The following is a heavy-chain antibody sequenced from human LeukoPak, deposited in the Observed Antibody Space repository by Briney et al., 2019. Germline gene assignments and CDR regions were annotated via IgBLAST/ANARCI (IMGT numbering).Heavy chain of an antibody. CDR1: GGSFSGYY. D-gene: IGHD3-3*01. V-gene: IGHV4-34*01. CDR3: ARGVYGFWSGYLNSNWFDP. J-gene: IGHJ5*02. Sequence: PSETLSLTCAVYGGSFSGYYWSWIRQPPGKGLEWIGEINHSGSTNYNPSLKSRVTISVDTSKNQFSLKLSSVTAADTAVYYCARGVYGFWSGYLNSNWFDPWGQGTLVTVSS. CDR2: INHSGST.